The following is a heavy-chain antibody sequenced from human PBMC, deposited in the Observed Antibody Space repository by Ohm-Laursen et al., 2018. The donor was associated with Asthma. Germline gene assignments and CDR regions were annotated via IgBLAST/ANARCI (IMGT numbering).Heavy chain of an antibody. J-gene: IGHJ5*02. CDR3: ARAHSNYVWFDP. D-gene: IGHD4-11*01. CDR2: IYHSGST. CDR1: GGSISSGAYS. V-gene: IGHV4-30-2*01. Sequence: SQTLSLTCTVSGGSISSGAYSWSWIRQAPGKGLEWIGYIYHSGSTHYNPSLKSRVTISVDRSKNQFSLKLSSVTAADTAVYYCARAHSNYVWFDPWGQGTLVTVSS.